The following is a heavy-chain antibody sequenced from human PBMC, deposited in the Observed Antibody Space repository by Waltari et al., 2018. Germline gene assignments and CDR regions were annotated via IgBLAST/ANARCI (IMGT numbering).Heavy chain of an antibody. D-gene: IGHD2-2*01. CDR3: ARSPPVVPHHGAFDI. J-gene: IGHJ3*02. CDR1: GGSISSYY. Sequence: QVQLQESGPGLVKPSETLSLTCTVSGGSISSYYWSWIRQPPGKGLEWIGYIYYSGSTNSNPSLKSRVTISVDTSKNQFSLKLSSVTAADTAVYYCARSPPVVPHHGAFDIWGQGTMVTVSS. CDR2: IYYSGST. V-gene: IGHV4-59*01.